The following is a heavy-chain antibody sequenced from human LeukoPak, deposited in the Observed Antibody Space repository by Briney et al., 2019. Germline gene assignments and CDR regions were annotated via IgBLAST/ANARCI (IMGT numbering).Heavy chain of an antibody. J-gene: IGHJ2*01. V-gene: IGHV3-23*01. D-gene: IGHD6-19*01. CDR1: GSTFSNYA. CDR2: ISGSGGST. Sequence: GGSLRLSCAPSGSTFSNYAMTWVCQVPGKGLEWVSAISGSGGSTYYADSVRGRFTISRDNSKNTLYLQKNSLRADDTAIYYCAKSMTLQWRGFFDLWGRGTHVTVSS. CDR3: AKSMTLQWRGFFDL.